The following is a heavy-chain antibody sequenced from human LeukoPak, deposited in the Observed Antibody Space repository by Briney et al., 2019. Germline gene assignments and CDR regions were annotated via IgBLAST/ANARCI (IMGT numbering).Heavy chain of an antibody. CDR3: ARYGFRDSSGYYYGY. CDR2: IYYSGST. Sequence: SETLSLTCTVSGGSISSYYCSWIRQPPGKGLEWIGYIYYSGSTNYNPSLKSRVTISVDTSKNQFSLKLSSVSAADTAVYYCARYGFRDSSGYYYGYWGQGTLVTVSS. J-gene: IGHJ4*02. V-gene: IGHV4-59*01. D-gene: IGHD3-22*01. CDR1: GGSISSYY.